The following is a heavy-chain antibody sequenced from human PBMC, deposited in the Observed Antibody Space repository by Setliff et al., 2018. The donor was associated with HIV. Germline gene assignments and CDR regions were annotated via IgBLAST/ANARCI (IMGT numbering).Heavy chain of an antibody. Sequence: SGPTLVNPTRTLTLTCTFSGFSLSTSGVGVGWIRQPPGKALEWLGVIYWNNNKYYRPSLGSRLTVTRDASKNQVVLTMTNVDPLDTATYFCAHTPVSRNQYFFDYWGQGTLVTVSS. J-gene: IGHJ4*02. D-gene: IGHD3-9*01. CDR3: AHTPVSRNQYFFDY. V-gene: IGHV2-5*01. CDR2: IYWNNNK. CDR1: GFSLSTSGVG.